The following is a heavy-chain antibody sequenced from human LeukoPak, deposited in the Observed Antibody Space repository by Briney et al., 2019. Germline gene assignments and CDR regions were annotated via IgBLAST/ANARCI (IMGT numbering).Heavy chain of an antibody. J-gene: IGHJ4*02. CDR1: GGSFSGYY. CDR2: ISSSGSTI. CDR3: XXXRQPRRGGWYPDY. Sequence: LPLTCAVYGGSFSGYYWSWIRQPPGKGLEWVSYISSSGSTIYYADSVKGRFTISRDNAKNSLYLQMNSLRAEDTAVYYXXXXRQPRRGGWYPDYWGQGTLVTVSS. D-gene: IGHD6-19*01. V-gene: IGHV3-11*04.